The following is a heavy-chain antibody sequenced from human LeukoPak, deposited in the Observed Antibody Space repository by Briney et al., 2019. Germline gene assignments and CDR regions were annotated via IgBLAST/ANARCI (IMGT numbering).Heavy chain of an antibody. CDR2: ITWDSGTI. CDR1: GFTFNSYA. Sequence: GGSLRLSCAASGFTFNSYAMNWVRQAPGKGLEWVSGITWDSGTIDYADSVKGRFTISRDNAKKSLYLQMNSLRAEDTALYYCAKQGPYCSSTSCSHAFNVWGQGTMVTVSS. J-gene: IGHJ3*01. V-gene: IGHV3-9*01. CDR3: AKQGPYCSSTSCSHAFNV. D-gene: IGHD2-2*01.